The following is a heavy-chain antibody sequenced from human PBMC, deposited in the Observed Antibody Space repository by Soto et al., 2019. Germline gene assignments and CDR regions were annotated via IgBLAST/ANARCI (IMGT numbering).Heavy chain of an antibody. CDR1: GYSLTNYG. CDR2: ISAYDGRT. V-gene: IGHV1-18*01. J-gene: IGHJ4*02. Sequence: QVQLVQSGAEVKKPGASVKVACKASGYSLTNYGMSWVRQAPGQGLEWMGWISAYDGRTTYAQTLRGRVTMTTDTSTNKADMELRSLITDDTAVYYCAKLRAFSSGWPYYFDYWGQGTLVSVSS. CDR3: AKLRAFSSGWPYYFDY. D-gene: IGHD6-19*01.